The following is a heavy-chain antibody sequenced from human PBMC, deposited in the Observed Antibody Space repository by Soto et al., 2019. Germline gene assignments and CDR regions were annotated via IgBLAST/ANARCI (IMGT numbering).Heavy chain of an antibody. J-gene: IGHJ6*01. Sequence: HPRGYLGLSCAASGLTCGSDAMSWFRQAPGKGLEWVSAISGSGGSTYYADSVKGRFTISRDNSKNTLYLQMNSLRAEDTAVYYCAKGNLLGVTEDPSAYYYG. CDR3: AKGNLLGVTEDPSAYYYG. CDR1: GLTCGSDA. CDR2: ISGSGGST. D-gene: IGHD3-3*01. V-gene: IGHV3-23*01.